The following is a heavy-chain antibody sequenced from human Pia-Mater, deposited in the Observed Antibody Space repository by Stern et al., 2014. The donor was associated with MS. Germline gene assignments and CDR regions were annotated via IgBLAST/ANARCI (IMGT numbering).Heavy chain of an antibody. CDR2: INPNSGGT. D-gene: IGHD4-17*01. V-gene: IGHV1-2*04. CDR1: GYTFTGYF. Sequence: QVQLVQSGAEVKKPVASVKVSCKASGYTFTGYFMHWVRQAPGQGLEWMGWINPNSGGTNYALQFQGWVTMTRDTSISTAYMELRRLKSDDTAIYYCARGGPYGDYGLWFDPWGQGTLVTVSS. CDR3: ARGGPYGDYGLWFDP. J-gene: IGHJ5*02.